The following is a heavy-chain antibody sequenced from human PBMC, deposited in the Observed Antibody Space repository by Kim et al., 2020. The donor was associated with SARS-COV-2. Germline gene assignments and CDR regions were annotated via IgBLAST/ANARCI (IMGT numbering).Heavy chain of an antibody. CDR2: ISSSSSTI. CDR3: ARDALDRHSGSYYPDY. CDR1: GFTFSSYS. D-gene: IGHD1-26*01. Sequence: GGSLRLSCAASGFTFSSYSMNWVRQAPGKGLEWVSYISSSSSTIYYADSVKGRFTISRDNAKNSLYLQMNSLRDEDTAVYYCARDALDRHSGSYYPDYWGQGTLVTVSS. J-gene: IGHJ4*02. V-gene: IGHV3-48*02.